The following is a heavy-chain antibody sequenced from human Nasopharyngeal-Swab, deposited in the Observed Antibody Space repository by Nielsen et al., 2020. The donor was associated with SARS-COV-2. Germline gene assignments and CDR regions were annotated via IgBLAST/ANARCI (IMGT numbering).Heavy chain of an antibody. Sequence: WIRQPPEKGLEWVASISGSNNYTYYADPVKGRFTISRDNAKNSLFLQVNSLRAEDTAVYYCAREGGRFSSTWYYYSYGMDVWGQGTTVTVSS. D-gene: IGHD6-13*01. CDR2: ISGSNNYT. V-gene: IGHV3-21*06. CDR3: AREGGRFSSTWYYYSYGMDV. J-gene: IGHJ6*02.